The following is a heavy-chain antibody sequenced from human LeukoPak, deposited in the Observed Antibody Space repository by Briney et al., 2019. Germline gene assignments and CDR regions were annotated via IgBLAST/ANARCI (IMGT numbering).Heavy chain of an antibody. J-gene: IGHJ6*04. Sequence: PGGSLRLSCAGSGFTLSSNWMHWVRQAPGKGLVWVSRFYSDGSRTNDADSVKGRFTISRDNAKNSLYLQMNSLRAEDTAVYYCAELGITMIGGVWGKGTTVTISS. V-gene: IGHV3-74*01. D-gene: IGHD3-10*02. CDR2: FYSDGSRT. CDR3: AELGITMIGGV. CDR1: GFTLSSNW.